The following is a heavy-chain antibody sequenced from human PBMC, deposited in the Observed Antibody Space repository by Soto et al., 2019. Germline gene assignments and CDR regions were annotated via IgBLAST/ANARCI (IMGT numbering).Heavy chain of an antibody. CDR2: IIPIYGTA. V-gene: IGHV1-69*12. Sequence: QVQLVQSGAEVKKPGSSVKVSCKASGVTFSSDGFIWVRQAPGQGLEWMGGIIPIYGTANYAQKFQGRVTITADVSTTTAYMALSSLRSEHTAIYYCARYMAAVGPNAFDIWGQGTMVTVAS. J-gene: IGHJ3*02. CDR3: ARYMAAVGPNAFDI. CDR1: GVTFSSDG. D-gene: IGHD6-13*01.